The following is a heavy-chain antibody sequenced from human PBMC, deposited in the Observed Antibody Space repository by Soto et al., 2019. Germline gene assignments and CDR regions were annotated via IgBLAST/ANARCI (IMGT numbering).Heavy chain of an antibody. V-gene: IGHV5-51*01. CDR1: GYSFTSYW. Sequence: GESLKISCKGSGYSFTSYWIGWVRQMPGKGLEWMGIIYPGDSDTRYSPSFQGQVTISADKSISTAYLQWSSLKASDTAMYYCARTEQQLVPIHYYYAMDVWGQGTTVTVSS. D-gene: IGHD6-13*01. J-gene: IGHJ6*02. CDR2: IYPGDSDT. CDR3: ARTEQQLVPIHYYYAMDV.